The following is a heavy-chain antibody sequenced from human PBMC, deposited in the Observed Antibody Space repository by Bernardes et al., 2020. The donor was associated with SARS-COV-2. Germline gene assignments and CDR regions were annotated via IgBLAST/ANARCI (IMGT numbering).Heavy chain of an antibody. D-gene: IGHD6-19*01. J-gene: IGHJ6*02. CDR3: ARTSIAVAGTDYYGMDV. CDR1: GGSISSYY. V-gene: IGHV4-59*08. CDR2: IYYSGST. Sequence: ETLSLTCTVSGGSISSYYWSWIRQPPGKGLEWIGYIYYSGSTNYNPSLKSRVTISVDTSKNQFSLKLSSVTAADTAVYYCARTSIAVAGTDYYGMDVWGQGTTVTVSS.